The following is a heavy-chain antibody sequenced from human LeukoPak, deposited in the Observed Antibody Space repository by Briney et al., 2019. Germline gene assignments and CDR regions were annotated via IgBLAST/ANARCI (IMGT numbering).Heavy chain of an antibody. CDR2: IFGSGGGT. Sequence: GGSLRLSCAASGFTFSSYAMYWVRQAPGRGLEWVSVIFGSGGGTHYADSVKGRFTISRDNSKNTVHLQMNSLRAEDTALYYCAKTTTGYSSGRSPGWPADLWGQGTLVTVSS. V-gene: IGHV3-23*01. CDR3: AKTTTGYSSGRSPGWPADL. D-gene: IGHD6-19*01. CDR1: GFTFSSYA. J-gene: IGHJ5*02.